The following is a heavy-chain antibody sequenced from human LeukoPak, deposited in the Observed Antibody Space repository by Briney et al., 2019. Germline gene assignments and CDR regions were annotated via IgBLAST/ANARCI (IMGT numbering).Heavy chain of an antibody. J-gene: IGHJ4*02. Sequence: SETLSLTCTVSGGSISSYYWSWIRQPPGKGLEWIGYIYCSGSTNYNPSLKSRVTISVDTSKNQFSLTLSSATAADTAVYYCARQGYGDYFDYWGQGTLVTVSS. D-gene: IGHD4-17*01. CDR3: ARQGYGDYFDY. CDR1: GGSISSYY. V-gene: IGHV4-59*08. CDR2: IYCSGST.